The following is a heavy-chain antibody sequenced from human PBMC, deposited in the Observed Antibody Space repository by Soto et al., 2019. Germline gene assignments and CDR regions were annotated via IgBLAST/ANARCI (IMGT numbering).Heavy chain of an antibody. V-gene: IGHV1-69*06. CDR2: LIPIYDEP. J-gene: IGHJ6*02. CDR1: GFTFNVYG. Sequence: QVQLVQSGAEVKNPGSSVKVSCKTSGFTFNVYGIHWVRQAPGQGLEWMGGLIPIYDEPYYAQKFQGRVTNTADKSTTTVQLELSSLWSDDTAFYCCDRVRESDLLQFRLGGWGQGTPGTGS. CDR3: DRVRESDLLQFRLGG. D-gene: IGHD3-10*01.